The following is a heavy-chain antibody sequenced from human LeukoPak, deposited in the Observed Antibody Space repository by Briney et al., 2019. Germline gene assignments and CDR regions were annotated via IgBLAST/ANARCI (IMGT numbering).Heavy chain of an antibody. CDR1: GFTFSNYT. CDR3: ARARWGVLYYYYYMDV. D-gene: IGHD3-10*01. CDR2: ITTSSSYI. V-gene: IGHV3-21*01. J-gene: IGHJ6*03. Sequence: PGGSLRLSCAASGFTFSNYTMNWVRQAPGKGLEWVSCITTSSSYIYYADSVKGRFTISRDNAKNSLYLQMNSLRAEDTAVYYCARARWGVLYYYYYMDVWGKGTTVTISS.